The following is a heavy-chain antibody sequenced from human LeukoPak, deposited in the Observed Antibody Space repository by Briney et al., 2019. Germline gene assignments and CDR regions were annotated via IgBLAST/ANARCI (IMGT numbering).Heavy chain of an antibody. CDR2: IIPIFGTA. V-gene: IGHV1-69*13. J-gene: IGHJ5*02. CDR3: ARGSSGSYVYNWFDP. D-gene: IGHD1-26*01. CDR1: GGTFSSYA. Sequence: ASVKVSCKASGGTFSSYAISWVRQAPGQGLEWMGGIIPIFGTANYAQKFQGRVTITADESTSTAYMELSSLRSEDAAVYYCARGSSGSYVYNWFDPWGQGTLVTVSS.